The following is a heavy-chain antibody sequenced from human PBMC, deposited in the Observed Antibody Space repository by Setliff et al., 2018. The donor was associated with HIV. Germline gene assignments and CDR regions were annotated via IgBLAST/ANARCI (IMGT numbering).Heavy chain of an antibody. V-gene: IGHV1-3*01. CDR1: GYTLSELS. Sequence: ASVKVSCKVSGYTLSELSIHWVRQAPGKGLEWMGYINAGDDNTRYSEKFQGRVTITRDTSANTAYMELSSLRSEDTAVYYCARGSCSGCYLSDYWGLGTRVTVSS. J-gene: IGHJ4*02. CDR3: ARGSCSGCYLSDY. D-gene: IGHD6-19*01. CDR2: INAGDDNT.